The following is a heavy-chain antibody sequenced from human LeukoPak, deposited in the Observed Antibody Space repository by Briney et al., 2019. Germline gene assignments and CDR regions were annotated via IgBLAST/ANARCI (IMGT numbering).Heavy chain of an antibody. V-gene: IGHV4-59*01. CDR1: GGSISSYY. J-gene: IGHJ4*02. Sequence: PSETLSLTCTVSGGSISSYYWSWIRQPPGKGLEWIGYIYYSGSTNYNPSLKSRVTISVDTSKNQFSLKLSSVTAADTAVYYCARVNRLLWFRELWGQGTLVTVSS. CDR2: IYYSGST. CDR3: ARVNRLLWFREL. D-gene: IGHD3-10*01.